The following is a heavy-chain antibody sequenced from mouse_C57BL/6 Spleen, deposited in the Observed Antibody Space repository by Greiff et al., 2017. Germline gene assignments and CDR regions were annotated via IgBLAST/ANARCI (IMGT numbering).Heavy chain of an antibody. CDR1: GYTFTSYW. J-gene: IGHJ1*03. V-gene: IGHV1-50*01. CDR3: ARCYYGSSYWYFDV. CDR2: IDPSDSYT. D-gene: IGHD1-1*01. Sequence: QVQLQQPGAELVKPGASVQLSCKASGYTFTSYWMQWVKQRPGQGLEWIGEIDPSDSYTNYNQKFKGKATLTVDTSSSTAYMQLSSLTSEDSAVYYCARCYYGSSYWYFDVWGTAATVTVSS.